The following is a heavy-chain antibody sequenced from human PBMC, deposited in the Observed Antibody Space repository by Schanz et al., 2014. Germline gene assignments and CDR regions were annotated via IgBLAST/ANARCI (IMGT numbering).Heavy chain of an antibody. D-gene: IGHD3-10*01. CDR2: ISSGGTTT. J-gene: IGHJ4*02. Sequence: VKMVESGGGLVKPGGSLRLSCAASGFTFSDYYINWIRQAPGKGLEYVSYISSGGTTTYHSDSVKGRFTISRDNAKNSLYLEMNSLRVEDTAVYYCARIGGSVFDYWAQGTLVTVSS. CDR1: GFTFSDYY. CDR3: ARIGGSVFDY. V-gene: IGHV3-11*01.